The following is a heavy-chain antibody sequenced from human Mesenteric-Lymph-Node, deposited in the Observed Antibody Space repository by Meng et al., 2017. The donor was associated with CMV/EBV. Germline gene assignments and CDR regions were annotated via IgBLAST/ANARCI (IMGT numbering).Heavy chain of an antibody. CDR1: GFTFSSYS. D-gene: IGHD3-22*01. J-gene: IGHJ6*02. Sequence: GESLKISCAASGFTFSSYSMNWVRQAPGKGLEWVSSISSSSSYIYYADSVKGRFTISRDNAKNSLYLQMNSLRAEDTAVYYCARDSSGLPPYHYYGMDVWGQGTTVTVSS. CDR3: ARDSSGLPPYHYYGMDV. CDR2: ISSSSSYI. V-gene: IGHV3-21*01.